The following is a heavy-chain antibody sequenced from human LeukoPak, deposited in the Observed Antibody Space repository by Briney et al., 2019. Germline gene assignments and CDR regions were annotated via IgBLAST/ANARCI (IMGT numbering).Heavy chain of an antibody. CDR3: ARGGGLLWFGELRYNWFDP. CDR1: GGPFSGYS. D-gene: IGHD3-10*01. CDR2: INQSGST. J-gene: IGHJ5*02. Sequence: SETLSLTCAVYGGPFSGYSWSWIRQPPGKGLEWFGEINQSGSTNYNPSLKSRVTISVDTSKNQFSLKLSSVTAADTAVYYCARGGGLLWFGELRYNWFDPWGQGTLVTVSS. V-gene: IGHV4-34*01.